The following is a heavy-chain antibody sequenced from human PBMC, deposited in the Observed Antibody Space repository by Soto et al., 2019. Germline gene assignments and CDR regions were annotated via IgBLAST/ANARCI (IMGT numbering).Heavy chain of an antibody. D-gene: IGHD6-13*01. J-gene: IGHJ4*02. CDR1: GFTFSSYA. V-gene: IGHV3-30-3*01. Sequence: GGSLRLSCAASGFTFSSYAMHWVRQAPGKGLEWVAVISYDGSNKYYADSVKGRFTISRDNSKNTLYLQMNSLRAEDTAVYYCARSVLTAALPLDYWGQGTLVTVSS. CDR3: ARSVLTAALPLDY. CDR2: ISYDGSNK.